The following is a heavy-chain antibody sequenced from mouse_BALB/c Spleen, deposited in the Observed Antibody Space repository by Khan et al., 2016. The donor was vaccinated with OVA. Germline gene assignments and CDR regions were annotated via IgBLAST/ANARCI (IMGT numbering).Heavy chain of an antibody. CDR3: ASTRYYFGSYYLDY. J-gene: IGHJ2*01. V-gene: IGHV2-6-7*01. D-gene: IGHD1-1*01. CDR2: IWGDGST. Sequence: QVQLKQSGPGLVAPSQSLSITCTVSGISLNGYGVNWVRQPPGKGLEWLGMIWGDGSTDYNSTLKSRLSISKDNSKSQVFLKMNSLQSDDTARYXCASTRYYFGSYYLDYWGQGTTLPVSS. CDR1: GISLNGYG.